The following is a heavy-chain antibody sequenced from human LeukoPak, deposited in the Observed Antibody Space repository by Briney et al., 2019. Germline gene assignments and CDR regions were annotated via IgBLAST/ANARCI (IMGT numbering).Heavy chain of an antibody. Sequence: TGGSLRLSCATSGFTFSDYYMAWIRQAPGKGLEWVSFISDSGASIYYADSTQGRFTISRDSTNSSVYLQMNSLRDEYTAIYYCARGISTTLSLDPWGQGTLVAVSS. CDR2: ISDSGASI. J-gene: IGHJ5*02. D-gene: IGHD1-14*01. CDR3: ARGISTTLSLDP. V-gene: IGHV3-11*01. CDR1: GFTFSDYY.